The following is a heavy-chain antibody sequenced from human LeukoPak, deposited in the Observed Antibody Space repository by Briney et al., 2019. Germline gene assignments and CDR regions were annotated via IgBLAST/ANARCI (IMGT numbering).Heavy chain of an antibody. CDR1: GYTLTELS. V-gene: IGHV1-24*01. J-gene: IGHJ6*03. Sequence: GASVKVSCKVSGYTLTELSMHWVRQAPGKGLEWMGGFDPGDGETIYAQKFQGRVTMTRDTSISTAYMELSRLRSDDTAVYYCARGISHIVVVIAINYYMDVWGKGTTVTVSS. CDR2: FDPGDGET. CDR3: ARGISHIVVVIAINYYMDV. D-gene: IGHD2-21*01.